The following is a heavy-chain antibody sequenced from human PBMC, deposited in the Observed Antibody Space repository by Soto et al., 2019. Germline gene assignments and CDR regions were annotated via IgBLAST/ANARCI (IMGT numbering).Heavy chain of an antibody. CDR2: IIPIFGTA. D-gene: IGHD1-26*01. V-gene: IGHV1-69*13. J-gene: IGHJ3*02. Sequence: ASVKVSCKASGGTFSSYAISWVRQAPGQGLEWMGGIIPIFGTANYAQKFQGRVTITADESTSTAYMELSSLRSEDTAVYYCARARTFSGSYYDAFDIWGQGTMVTVSS. CDR3: ARARTFSGSYYDAFDI. CDR1: GGTFSSYA.